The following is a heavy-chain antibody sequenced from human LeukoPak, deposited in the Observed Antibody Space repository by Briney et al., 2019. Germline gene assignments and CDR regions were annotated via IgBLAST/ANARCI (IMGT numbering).Heavy chain of an antibody. V-gene: IGHV4-39*07. CDR3: ARVFGGSTWFSWFDP. CDR1: GDPGSSSNYY. J-gene: IGHJ5*02. D-gene: IGHD6-13*01. Sequence: PSETLSLTCTVSGDPGSSSNYYWGWIRQPPGKGLEWVGRISYSGSPYYKPSLKSRVTISIDTPNYQFSLKLTSVTAADTAVYYCARVFGGSTWFSWFDPWGQGTLVTVSS. CDR2: ISYSGSP.